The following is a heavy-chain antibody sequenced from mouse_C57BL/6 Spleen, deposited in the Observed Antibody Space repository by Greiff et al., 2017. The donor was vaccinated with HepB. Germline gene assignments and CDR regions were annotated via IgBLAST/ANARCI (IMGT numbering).Heavy chain of an antibody. CDR2: IRSKSNNYAT. J-gene: IGHJ4*01. V-gene: IGHV10-1*01. Sequence: DVMLVESGGGLVQPKGSLKLSCAASGFSFNTYAMNWVRQAPGKGLEWVARIRSKSNNYATYYADSVKDRFTISRDDSESMLYLQMNNLKTEDTAMYYCVRRTYYYGSSLYAMDYWGQGTSVTVSS. CDR3: VRRTYYYGSSLYAMDY. D-gene: IGHD1-1*01. CDR1: GFSFNTYA.